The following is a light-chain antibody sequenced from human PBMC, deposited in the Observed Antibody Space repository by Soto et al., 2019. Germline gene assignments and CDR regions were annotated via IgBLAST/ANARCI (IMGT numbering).Light chain of an antibody. CDR1: SSDVGDYNY. CDR2: EVS. V-gene: IGLV2-14*01. Sequence: QSVLTQPASVSGSPGQSITISCTGTSSDVGDYNYVSWYQQHPGKAPRLMIYEVSNRPSGVSNRFSGSKSGNTASLTISGLQADDEADYYCSSYTSSSSLGVFGGGTQLTV. J-gene: IGLJ3*02. CDR3: SSYTSSSSLGV.